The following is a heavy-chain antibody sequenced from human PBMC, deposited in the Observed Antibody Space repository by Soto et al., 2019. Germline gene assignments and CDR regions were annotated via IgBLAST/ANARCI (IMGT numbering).Heavy chain of an antibody. CDR3: AKDSEGRGLLWFGELYGMDV. CDR1: GFTFSSYA. D-gene: IGHD3-10*01. Sequence: EVQLLESGGGLVQPGGSLRLSCAASGFTFSSYAMSWVRQAPGKGLEWVSAISGSGGSTYYADSVKGRFTISRDNSKNTLYLQMNSLRAEDTAVYYCAKDSEGRGLLWFGELYGMDVWGQGTTVTVSS. CDR2: ISGSGGST. V-gene: IGHV3-23*01. J-gene: IGHJ6*02.